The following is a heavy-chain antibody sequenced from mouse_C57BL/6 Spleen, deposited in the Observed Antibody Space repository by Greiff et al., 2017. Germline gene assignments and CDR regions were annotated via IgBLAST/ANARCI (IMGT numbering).Heavy chain of an antibody. J-gene: IGHJ2*01. Sequence: VKLQQSGAELVRPGASVTLSCKASGYTFTDYEMHWVKQTPVHGLEWIGAIDPETGGTAYNQKFKGKAILTADKSSSTAYMELRSLTSEDSAVYYCTRSGTTVDYFDYWGQGTTLTVSS. CDR3: TRSGTTVDYFDY. CDR2: IDPETGGT. D-gene: IGHD1-1*01. CDR1: GYTFTDYE. V-gene: IGHV1-15*01.